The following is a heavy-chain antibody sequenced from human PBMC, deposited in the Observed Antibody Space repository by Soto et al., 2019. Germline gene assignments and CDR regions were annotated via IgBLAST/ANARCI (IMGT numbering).Heavy chain of an antibody. V-gene: IGHV4-59*01. J-gene: IGHJ6*02. D-gene: IGHD3-22*01. CDR1: GGSISSYY. CDR3: ARVWDDSSGYYSTPLPPYYYGMDV. Sequence: SETLSLTCTVSGGSISSYYWSWIRQPPGKGLEWIGYIYYSGSTNYNPSLKSRVTISVDPSKNQFSLKLSSVTAADTAVYYCARVWDDSSGYYSTPLPPYYYGMDVWGQGTTVTVSS. CDR2: IYYSGST.